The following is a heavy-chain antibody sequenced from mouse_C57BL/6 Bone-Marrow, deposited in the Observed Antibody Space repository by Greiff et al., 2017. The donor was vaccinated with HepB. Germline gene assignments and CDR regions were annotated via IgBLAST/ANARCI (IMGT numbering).Heavy chain of an antibody. V-gene: IGHV1-69*01. CDR2: IDPSDSYI. CDR3: ARVYYYGRYYYAMDY. D-gene: IGHD1-1*01. J-gene: IGHJ4*01. CDR1: GYTFTSYW. Sequence: QVQLQQPGAELVMPGASVKLSCKASGYTFTSYWMHWVKQRPGQGLEWIGEIDPSDSYINYNQKFKGKSTLTVDKSSSTAYMQLSSLTSEDSAVYYCARVYYYGRYYYAMDYWGQGTSVTVSS.